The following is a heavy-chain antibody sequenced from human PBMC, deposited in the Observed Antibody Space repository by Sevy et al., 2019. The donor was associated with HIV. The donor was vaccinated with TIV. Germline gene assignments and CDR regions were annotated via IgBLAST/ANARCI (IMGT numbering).Heavy chain of an antibody. CDR2: VSGSSNYI. Sequence: GGSLRLSCAASGFTFITYNMNWVRQAPGKGLEWVSSVSGSSNYIYYAESLKGRFIISRDNPKNTLYLQINSLRADDTAGYYCAGGPPDGSYDYFDYWGQGTLVTVSS. D-gene: IGHD1-26*01. J-gene: IGHJ4*02. V-gene: IGHV3-21*06. CDR1: GFTFITYN. CDR3: AGGPPDGSYDYFDY.